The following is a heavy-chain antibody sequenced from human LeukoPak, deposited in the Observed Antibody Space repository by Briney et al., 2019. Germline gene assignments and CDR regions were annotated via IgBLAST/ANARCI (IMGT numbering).Heavy chain of an antibody. V-gene: IGHV4-59*07. CDR2: IYYSGST. D-gene: IGHD1-26*01. CDR3: ARTEGPLLYFQH. CDR1: GGLISRYY. J-gene: IGHJ1*01. Sequence: PSDTLSLPCSVSGGLISRYYWRWTRQPPGRALEWIGYIYYSGSTNYNPSLKSRVTISVDTPKNQFSLKLSSVTAADTAVYYCARTEGPLLYFQHWGQGTLVTVSS.